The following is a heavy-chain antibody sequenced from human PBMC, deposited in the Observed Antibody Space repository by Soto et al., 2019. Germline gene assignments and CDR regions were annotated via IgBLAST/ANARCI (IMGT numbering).Heavy chain of an antibody. CDR3: ARDSDIVPYYFHY. Sequence: ASVKVSCKASGYTFTDYYMHWVRQAPGQGLEWMGWINPNTGGTNYAQKFQGWVTMTRDTSISTAYMELSRLKSDDTAVYYCARDSDIVPYYFHYWGQGTLVTVSS. J-gene: IGHJ4*02. CDR2: INPNTGGT. V-gene: IGHV1-2*04. D-gene: IGHD2-15*01. CDR1: GYTFTDYY.